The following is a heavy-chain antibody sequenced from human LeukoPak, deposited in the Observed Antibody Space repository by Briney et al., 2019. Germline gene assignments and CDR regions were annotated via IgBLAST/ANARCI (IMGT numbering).Heavy chain of an antibody. CDR2: INPNSGGT. Sequence: ASVKVSCTASEYTFTGYYMHWVRQAPGQGLEWVGWINPNSGGTNYAQKFQGWVTMTRDTSISTAYMELSRLRSDDTAVYYCARGGSGGTNSFNWFDPWGQGTLVTVSS. D-gene: IGHD2-15*01. CDR3: ARGGSGGTNSFNWFDP. V-gene: IGHV1-2*04. J-gene: IGHJ5*02. CDR1: EYTFTGYY.